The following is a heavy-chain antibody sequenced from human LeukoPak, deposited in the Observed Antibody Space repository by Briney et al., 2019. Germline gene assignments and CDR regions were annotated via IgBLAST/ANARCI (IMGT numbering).Heavy chain of an antibody. Sequence: ASVKVSCRASGYTFTSYGISWVRQAPGQGLEWMGWISAYNGNTNYAQKLQGRVTMTTDTSTSTAYMELRSLRSDDTAVYYCARGGGNYYDSSGSLDYWGQGTLVTVSS. CDR2: ISAYNGNT. J-gene: IGHJ4*02. D-gene: IGHD3-22*01. CDR1: GYTFTSYG. CDR3: ARGGGNYYDSSGSLDY. V-gene: IGHV1-18*01.